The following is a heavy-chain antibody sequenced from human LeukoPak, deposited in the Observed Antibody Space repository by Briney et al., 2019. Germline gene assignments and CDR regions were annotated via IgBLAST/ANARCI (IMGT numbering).Heavy chain of an antibody. D-gene: IGHD3-10*02. J-gene: IGHJ4*02. CDR1: GYTFTGYY. Sequence: VASVKVSCKASGYTFTGYYMHWVRQAPGQGLEWMGWINPNSGGTNYAQKFQGRVTMTRDTSISTAYMELSRLRSDDTAVYYCARDKVAMFPFDYWGQGTLVTVSS. CDR2: INPNSGGT. CDR3: ARDKVAMFPFDY. V-gene: IGHV1-2*02.